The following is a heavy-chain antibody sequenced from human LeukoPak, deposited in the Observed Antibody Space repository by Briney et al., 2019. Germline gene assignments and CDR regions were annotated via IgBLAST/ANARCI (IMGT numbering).Heavy chain of an antibody. D-gene: IGHD6-6*01. Sequence: GGSLRLSCAASGFTFSDAWMSWVRQAPGKGLEWVGRIKSKTDGGTTDYAAPVKGRFTISRDNSKNTLYLQMNSLKSEDTAVYYCAKFGSSGLQGYWGQGTLVTVSS. J-gene: IGHJ4*02. V-gene: IGHV3-15*01. CDR2: IKSKTDGGTT. CDR1: GFTFSDAW. CDR3: AKFGSSGLQGY.